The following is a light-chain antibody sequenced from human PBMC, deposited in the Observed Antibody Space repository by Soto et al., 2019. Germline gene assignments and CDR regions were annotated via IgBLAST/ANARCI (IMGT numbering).Light chain of an antibody. CDR1: DIGSKS. Sequence: SYELTQPPSVSVAPGQTAMITCGGNDIGSKSVHWYQQRPGQAPVLVVYDDRDRPSGIPERFSGSNSGSTATLTISRVEAGDEADYYCQVWDSGIDQVVFGGGTKLTVL. J-gene: IGLJ2*01. V-gene: IGLV3-21*02. CDR2: DDR. CDR3: QVWDSGIDQVV.